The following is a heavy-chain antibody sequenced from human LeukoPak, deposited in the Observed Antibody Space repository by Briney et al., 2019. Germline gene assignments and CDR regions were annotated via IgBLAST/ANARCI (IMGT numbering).Heavy chain of an antibody. CDR3: AKDAEQWLIRSFDY. D-gene: IGHD6-19*01. Sequence: GGSLRLSCAASGFTFISYARYAMSWVRQAPGKGLEWVSGISGSGDSTYYADSVKGRFSISRDNSKNTLYLQMNSLRAEDTALYYCAKDAEQWLIRSFDYWGQGTLVTVSS. V-gene: IGHV3-23*01. CDR1: GFTFISYARYA. CDR2: ISGSGDST. J-gene: IGHJ4*02.